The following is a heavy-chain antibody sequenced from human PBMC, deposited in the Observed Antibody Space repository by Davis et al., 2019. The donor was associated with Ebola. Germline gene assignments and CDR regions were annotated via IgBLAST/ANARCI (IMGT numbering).Heavy chain of an antibody. V-gene: IGHV2-5*01. Sequence: SGPPLVKPTQTLTLTCTFSGFSLSTSAVGVGWIRQPPGKALEWLALIYWNDDKRYSPSLKSRLTITKDTSKNQVVLTITNMDPVDTATYFWAHYTRFCSSAACPSWFDPWGQGTLVTVSS. J-gene: IGHJ5*02. CDR1: GFSLSTSAVG. CDR2: IYWNDDK. D-gene: IGHD2-2*01. CDR3: AHYTRFCSSAACPSWFDP.